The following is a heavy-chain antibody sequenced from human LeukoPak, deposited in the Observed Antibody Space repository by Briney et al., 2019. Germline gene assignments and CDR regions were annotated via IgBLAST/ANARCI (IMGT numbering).Heavy chain of an antibody. J-gene: IGHJ4*02. D-gene: IGHD3-16*01. Sequence: QPGGSLRLSCAASGFTFNTYAVSWVRQVPGKGPEWVATVGAADTYYAGSVKGRFTISRDDSKNTVFLQMDSLRAEDTAVYYCARDYVSHNGVYDCFEFWGQGTQVTVSS. V-gene: IGHV3-23*01. CDR2: VGAADT. CDR3: ARDYVSHNGVYDCFEF. CDR1: GFTFNTYA.